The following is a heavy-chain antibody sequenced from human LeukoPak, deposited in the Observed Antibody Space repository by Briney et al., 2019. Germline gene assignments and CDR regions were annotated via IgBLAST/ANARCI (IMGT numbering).Heavy chain of an antibody. CDR3: ARSECANSWWVY. J-gene: IGHJ4*02. V-gene: IGHV3-21*05. D-gene: IGHD2-8*02. CDR1: GFTCSSYS. CDR2: ISSRSDI. Sequence: PGGSLRLSCAASGFTCSSYSMMWVRQAPGKGLEWVSFISSRSDIYYVDSVKGRFTISRDNAKNSLYLQMNSLRAEDTAVYYCARSECANSWWVYWGQGTLVTVSS.